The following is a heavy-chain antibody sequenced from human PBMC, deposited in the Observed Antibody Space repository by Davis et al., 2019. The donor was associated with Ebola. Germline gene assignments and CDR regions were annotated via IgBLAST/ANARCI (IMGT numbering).Heavy chain of an antibody. CDR1: ADSINYYY. Sequence: PSETLSPTCTVSADSINYYYWNWIRQPPGKGLEWIGHISDRGTTNYNPSLKSRVSMSIDTSKKHFSLDLRSVTATDTAIYYCARERRFSSWFDSWGQGTLVTVSS. D-gene: IGHD6-13*01. V-gene: IGHV4-59*01. CDR3: ARERRFSSWFDS. J-gene: IGHJ5*01. CDR2: ISDRGTT.